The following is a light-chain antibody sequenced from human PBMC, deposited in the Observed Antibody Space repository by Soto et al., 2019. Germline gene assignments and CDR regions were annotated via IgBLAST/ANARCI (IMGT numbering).Light chain of an antibody. CDR1: QSIASF. CDR3: QQSYSTPLG. V-gene: IGKV1-39*01. CDR2: DAS. Sequence: DIQMTQSPSSLSASVGDRVTITCRASQSIASFLNWYQQKPGKAPKLLIYDASSLQSGVPSRFSGSGSGTDFTLTISSLQPEDFATYYCQQSYSTPLGFGGGTKVEIK. J-gene: IGKJ4*01.